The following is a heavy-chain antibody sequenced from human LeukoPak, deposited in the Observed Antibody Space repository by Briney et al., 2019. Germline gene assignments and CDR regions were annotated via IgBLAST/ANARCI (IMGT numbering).Heavy chain of an antibody. Sequence: GGSLRLSCAASGFTFSNNAMSWVRQAPGTGLEWVSAIDGSGISTYYADSVKGRFIISRDNSKNTLYLQMNSLRAEDTAVYYCAKDCRDGYNYDAFDIWDQGTMVTVSS. D-gene: IGHD5-24*01. J-gene: IGHJ3*02. CDR3: AKDCRDGYNYDAFDI. CDR2: IDGSGIST. CDR1: GFTFSNNA. V-gene: IGHV3-23*01.